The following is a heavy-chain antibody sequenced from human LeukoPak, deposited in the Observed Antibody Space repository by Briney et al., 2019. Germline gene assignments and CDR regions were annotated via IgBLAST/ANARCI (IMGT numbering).Heavy chain of an antibody. CDR1: GFTFSSYG. V-gene: IGHV3-30*18. Sequence: QTGGPLRLSCAASGFTFSSYGMHWVRQAPGKGLEWVAVISYDGSNKYYADSVKGRFTISRDNSKNTLYLQMNSLRAEDTAVYYCAKDFRRGGPFDYWGQGTLVTVSS. CDR3: AKDFRRGGPFDY. CDR2: ISYDGSNK. J-gene: IGHJ4*02. D-gene: IGHD3-16*01.